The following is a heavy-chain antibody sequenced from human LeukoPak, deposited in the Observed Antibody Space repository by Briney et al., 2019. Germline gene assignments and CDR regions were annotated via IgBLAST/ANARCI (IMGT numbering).Heavy chain of an antibody. Sequence: PGESLKISCKGSGYSFTSYWIGWVRQMPGKGLEWMGIIYPGDSDTRYSPPFQGQVTISADKSISTAYLQWSSLKASYTAMYYCARLAYCGGDCYSNWGQGTLVTVSS. CDR1: GYSFTSYW. CDR2: IYPGDSDT. V-gene: IGHV5-51*01. D-gene: IGHD2-21*02. CDR3: ARLAYCGGDCYSN. J-gene: IGHJ4*02.